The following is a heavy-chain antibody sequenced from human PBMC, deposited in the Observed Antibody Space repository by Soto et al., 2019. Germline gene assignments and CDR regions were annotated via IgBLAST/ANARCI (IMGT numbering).Heavy chain of an antibody. Sequence: QVQLVESGGGLVKPGGSLRLSCAASGFTFSDYYMSWIRQAPGKGLEWVSYISGSGSTIYYADSVKGRFTISRDNAKNSLHLQMNRLRAEDTAVYYCASGVAASHFYYYSMDVWGKGTTVTVSS. V-gene: IGHV3-11*01. CDR3: ASGVAASHFYYYSMDV. D-gene: IGHD2-15*01. CDR1: GFTFSDYY. J-gene: IGHJ6*03. CDR2: ISGSGSTI.